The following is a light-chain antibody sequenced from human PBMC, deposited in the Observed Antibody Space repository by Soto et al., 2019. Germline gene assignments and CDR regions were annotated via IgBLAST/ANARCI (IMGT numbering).Light chain of an antibody. V-gene: IGKV1-9*01. Sequence: IQLTQSPSSLSASVGDRVTISCRASQGIANFLAWYQQKPGKAPKLLIYGASTLQSEVPSRFSGSGSGTDFTLTISILQPEDFSTYYCQQLNSFPIPFGPGTKVDIK. CDR2: GAS. CDR1: QGIANF. J-gene: IGKJ3*01. CDR3: QQLNSFPIP.